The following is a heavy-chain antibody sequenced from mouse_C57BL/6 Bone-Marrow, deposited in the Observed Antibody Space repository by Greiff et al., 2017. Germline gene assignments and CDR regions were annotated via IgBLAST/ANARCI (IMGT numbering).Heavy chain of an antibody. D-gene: IGHD2-3*01. CDR1: GYTFTDYN. J-gene: IGHJ4*01. CDR3: ARWGDGYYDAMDY. CDR2: INPNNGGT. V-gene: IGHV1-22*01. Sequence: EVKLQQSGPELVKPGASVKMSCKASGYTFTDYNMHWVKQSHGKSLEWIGYINPNNGGTSYNQKFKGKATLTVNKSSSTAYMELRSLTSEDSAVYYCARWGDGYYDAMDYWGQGTSVTVSS.